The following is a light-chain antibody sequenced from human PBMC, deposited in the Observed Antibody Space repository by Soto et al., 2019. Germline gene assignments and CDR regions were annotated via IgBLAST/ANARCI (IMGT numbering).Light chain of an antibody. CDR1: QSISSSY. CDR3: QQYGSSSYT. J-gene: IGKJ2*01. Sequence: EIVLTQSPGTLSLSPRERATLSCRASQSISSSYLAWYQQKPGHAPRLLIYAASSRATGIPDRFSGSGSGTDFTLTISRLEPEDFAVYYCQQYGSSSYTFGQGTQLEIK. CDR2: AAS. V-gene: IGKV3-20*01.